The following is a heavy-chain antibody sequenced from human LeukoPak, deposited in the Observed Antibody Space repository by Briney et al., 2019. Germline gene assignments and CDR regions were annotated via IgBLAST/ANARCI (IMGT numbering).Heavy chain of an antibody. CDR1: GYTFTGYY. Sequence: GASVKVSCKASGYTFTGYYMHWVRQAPGQGLEWMGWINPNSGGTNYAQKFQGRVTMTRDTSISTAYMELSRLRSDDTAVYYCARIEKYYDILTGKGGFDYWGQGTLVTVSS. CDR3: ARIEKYYDILTGKGGFDY. V-gene: IGHV1-2*02. J-gene: IGHJ4*02. CDR2: INPNSGGT. D-gene: IGHD3-9*01.